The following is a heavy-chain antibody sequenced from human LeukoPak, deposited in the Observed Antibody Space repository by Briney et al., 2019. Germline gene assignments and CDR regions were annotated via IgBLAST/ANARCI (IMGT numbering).Heavy chain of an antibody. V-gene: IGHV3-21*04. CDR1: GFTFSGNS. J-gene: IGHJ3*02. Sequence: GGSLRLSCATSGFTFSGNSMNWVRQAPGKGLEWVSYIRASSADVSYADSVKGRFTISRDNSKNTLYLQMNSLRAEDTAVYYCAKASSPYGDYGDDAFDIWGQGTMVTVSS. D-gene: IGHD4-17*01. CDR2: IRASSADV. CDR3: AKASSPYGDYGDDAFDI.